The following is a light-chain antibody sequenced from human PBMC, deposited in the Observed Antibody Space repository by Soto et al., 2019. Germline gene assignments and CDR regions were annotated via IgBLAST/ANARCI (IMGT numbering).Light chain of an antibody. J-gene: IGKJ1*01. CDR3: QQRLNWPPN. CDR2: DAS. V-gene: IGKV3-11*01. Sequence: EIVLTQSPATLSLSPGERATLSCRASQSVSSYLAWYQQKPGQAPRLLIYDASNRASGVPAKFSGSGSGTDFTLTTSDLEPADFGLYYCQQRLNWPPNFGQGTKVDIK. CDR1: QSVSSY.